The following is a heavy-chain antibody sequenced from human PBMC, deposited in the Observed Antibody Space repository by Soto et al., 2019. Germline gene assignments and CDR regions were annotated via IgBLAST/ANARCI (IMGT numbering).Heavy chain of an antibody. V-gene: IGHV3-33*05. D-gene: IGHD1-26*01. J-gene: IGHJ5*02. Sequence: GGSLRLSCAVSGFTFNSHAMHWVRQAPGKGLEWVAVISYGGANKYYGDSVKGRFTISRDNSKSTVYLELNNLSAEDTAVYHCAKNQGVELVPLATVDWFDPWGQGSVVTSPQ. CDR2: ISYGGANK. CDR1: GFTFNSHA. CDR3: AKNQGVELVPLATVDWFDP.